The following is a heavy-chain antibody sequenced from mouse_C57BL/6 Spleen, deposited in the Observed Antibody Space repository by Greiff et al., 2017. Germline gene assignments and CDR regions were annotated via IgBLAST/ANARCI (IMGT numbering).Heavy chain of an antibody. V-gene: IGHV2-6-1*01. J-gene: IGHJ4*01. Sequence: VQLQQSGPGLVAPSQSLSITCTVSGFSLTSYGVHWVRQPPGKGLEWLVVIWSDGSTTYNSALKSRLSISKDNSKSQVFLKMNSLQTDDTAMYYCARHDGSIYAMDYWGQGTSVTVSS. CDR1: GFSLTSYG. CDR2: IWSDGST. D-gene: IGHD2-3*01. CDR3: ARHDGSIYAMDY.